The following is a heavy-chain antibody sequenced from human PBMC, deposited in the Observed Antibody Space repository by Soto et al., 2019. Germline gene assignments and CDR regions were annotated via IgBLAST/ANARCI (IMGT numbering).Heavy chain of an antibody. V-gene: IGHV1-69*01. D-gene: IGHD3-10*01. CDR2: GSPPLRTS. Sequence: QVQLVQSGAEVKKPGSSVKVSCKTSGVSFNNNGIGWVRQAPGHGLEWMGGGSPPLRTSNYARKFQGRISITADASTGTVNMELSSLTSEDTAQYYCARVLYYGSGSYSPYGMDVWGQGTTVTVSS. CDR1: GVSFNNNG. J-gene: IGHJ6*02. CDR3: ARVLYYGSGSYSPYGMDV.